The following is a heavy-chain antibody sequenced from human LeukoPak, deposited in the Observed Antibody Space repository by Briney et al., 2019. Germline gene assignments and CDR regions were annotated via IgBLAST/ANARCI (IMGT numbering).Heavy chain of an antibody. V-gene: IGHV5-51*01. CDR2: IFPGDSDT. CDR3: ARSNSGYDYRSAFDL. CDR1: GYSFTSYW. Sequence: GESLKISCQASGYSFTSYWSGWMRQIPGKGLEWMGVIFPGDSDTTYSPSFQGQVIISVDKSISTAYLQWRTLKTSDTAIYYCARSNSGYDYRSAFDLWGQGSLVTVSS. J-gene: IGHJ4*02. D-gene: IGHD3-10*01.